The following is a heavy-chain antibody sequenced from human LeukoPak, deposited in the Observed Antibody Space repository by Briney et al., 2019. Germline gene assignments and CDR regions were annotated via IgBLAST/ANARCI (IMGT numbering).Heavy chain of an antibody. J-gene: IGHJ4*02. CDR1: GYSISSGYY. CDR3: ATASSYYGSGSYYNAGFDY. D-gene: IGHD3-10*01. CDR2: IYHSGST. Sequence: ASETLSLTCAVSGYSISSGYYWGWIRQPPGKGLEWIGSIYHSGSTYYNPSLKSRVTISVDTSKNQFSLKLSSVTAADTAVYYCATASSYYGSGSYYNAGFDYWGQGTLVTASS. V-gene: IGHV4-38-2*01.